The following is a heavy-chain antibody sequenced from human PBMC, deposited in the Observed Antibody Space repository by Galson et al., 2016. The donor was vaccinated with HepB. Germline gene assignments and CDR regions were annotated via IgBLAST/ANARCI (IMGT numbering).Heavy chain of an antibody. J-gene: IGHJ4*02. CDR1: GFSFSSYG. D-gene: IGHD6-13*01. CDR2: IWYDGSNK. CDR3: AREFKIAAPGVLDY. V-gene: IGHV3-33*08. Sequence: SLRLSCAASGFSFSSYGMHWVRQPPGKGLEWVAVIWYDGSNKYYGDSVKGRFTISRDNSKNTLYLQMNSLRAEDTAVYYCAREFKIAAPGVLDYWGQGTLVTVSS.